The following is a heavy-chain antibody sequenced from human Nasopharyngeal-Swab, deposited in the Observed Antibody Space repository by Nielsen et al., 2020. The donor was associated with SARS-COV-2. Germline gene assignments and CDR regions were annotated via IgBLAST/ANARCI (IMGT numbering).Heavy chain of an antibody. CDR1: GFTFRNHG. CDR2: ITSGGRTQ. V-gene: IGHV3-30*18. Sequence: GGSLRLSCAASGFTFRNHGMHWVRRAPGKGLEWVGIITSGGRTQVYADSVVGRFTISRDDPENTLFLQMNSLRPEDTAVYYCAKESTTFYYDNWGQGTLVTVSS. CDR3: AKESTTFYYDN. D-gene: IGHD1-14*01. J-gene: IGHJ4*02.